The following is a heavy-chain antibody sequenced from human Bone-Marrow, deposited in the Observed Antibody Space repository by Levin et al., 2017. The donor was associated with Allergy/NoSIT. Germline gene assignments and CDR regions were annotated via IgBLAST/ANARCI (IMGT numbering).Heavy chain of an antibody. Sequence: SQTLSLTCAVYGGSFSGYYWSWIRQPPGKGLEWIGEINHSGSTNYNPSLKSRVTISVDTSKNQFSLKLSSVTAADTAVYYCARGIAVAGTGGLGYWGQGTLVTVSS. D-gene: IGHD6-19*01. J-gene: IGHJ4*02. CDR3: ARGIAVAGTGGLGY. V-gene: IGHV4-34*01. CDR1: GGSFSGYY. CDR2: INHSGST.